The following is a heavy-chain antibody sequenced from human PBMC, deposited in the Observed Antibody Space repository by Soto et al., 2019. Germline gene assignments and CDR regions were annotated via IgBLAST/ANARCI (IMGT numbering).Heavy chain of an antibody. V-gene: IGHV1-58*01. CDR1: GFTSGNSA. J-gene: IGHJ4*02. CDR2: ILVASVGT. Sequence: QMQLVQSGPEVKKPGTSVRVSCKASGFTSGNSAVHWLRKARGQRLEWMGWILVASVGTNYAENFEERFTIARDMSTSTAYMKLTSLRSEDTAVYFWKAAVSMIYDKAADDGHMWGQGTLVTVSS. D-gene: IGHD3-3*02. CDR3: KAAVSMIYDKAADDGHM.